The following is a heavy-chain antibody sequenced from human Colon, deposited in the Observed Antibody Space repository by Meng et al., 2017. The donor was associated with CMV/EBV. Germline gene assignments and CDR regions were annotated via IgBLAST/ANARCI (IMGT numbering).Heavy chain of an antibody. CDR2: INQDGSEK. CDR3: ARDPRGYGMDV. CDR1: GFTFNNYW. J-gene: IGHJ6*02. V-gene: IGHV3-7*01. Sequence: GGSLRLSCAASGFTFNNYWMSWVRQAPGKGLEWVANINQDGSEKYYVDSVKGRFTISRDNAKNSLYLQMNSLRGDDTAIYYCARDPRGYGMDVWGQGTTVTVSS.